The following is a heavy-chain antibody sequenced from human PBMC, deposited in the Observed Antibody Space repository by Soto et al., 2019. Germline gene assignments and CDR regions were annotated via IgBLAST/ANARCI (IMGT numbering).Heavy chain of an antibody. V-gene: IGHV3-30-3*01. D-gene: IGHD3-3*01. CDR2: ISCDGSNK. J-gene: IGHJ4*02. CDR3: ARHKRDLRILEWSYYFDY. Sequence: QVQLVESGGGVVQPGRSLRLSCAASGFTFSSYAMHWVRQAPGKGLEWVAVISCDGSNKYYADSVKGRFTISRDNSKNTLYLQMNSLRAEDTAVYYCARHKRDLRILEWSYYFDYWGQGTLVTVSS. CDR1: GFTFSSYA.